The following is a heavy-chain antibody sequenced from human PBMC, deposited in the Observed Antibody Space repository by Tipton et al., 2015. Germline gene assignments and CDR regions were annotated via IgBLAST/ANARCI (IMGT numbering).Heavy chain of an antibody. CDR1: GFALSRYA. V-gene: IGHV3-64D*08. D-gene: IGHD3-22*01. CDR2: ITSNGYNT. Sequence: SLRLSCSAAGFALSRYAMNWVRQAPGKGLEYVSAITSNGYNTYYADSVKGRFTISRDNSKNTLYLQMSSLRAEDTAVYYCVKDGYYYDSGGYSPLDYWGQGTLVTVSS. CDR3: VKDGYYYDSGGYSPLDY. J-gene: IGHJ4*02.